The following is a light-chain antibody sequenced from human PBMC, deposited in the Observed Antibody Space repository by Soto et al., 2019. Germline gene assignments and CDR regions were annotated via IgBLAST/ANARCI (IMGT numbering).Light chain of an antibody. V-gene: IGLV2-14*01. Sequence: QSALTQPASVSGSLGQSITISCTGSNSDVGGHNYVSWYQQHPGKAPKLMIYEVGIRPSGVSTRFSGSKSGNTASLTISGLQAEDEADYYCSSYTSTILYVFGTGTQLTVL. CDR2: EVG. J-gene: IGLJ1*01. CDR1: NSDVGGHNY. CDR3: SSYTSTILYV.